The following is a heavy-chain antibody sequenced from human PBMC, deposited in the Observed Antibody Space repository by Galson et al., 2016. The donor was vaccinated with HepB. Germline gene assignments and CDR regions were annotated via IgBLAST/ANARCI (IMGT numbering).Heavy chain of an antibody. CDR1: GFTFSSHA. V-gene: IGHV3-30*04. CDR2: VSDDGSKR. CDR3: ARPPVDGGSSDGPFDH. Sequence: SLRLSCAGSGFTFSSHALHWVRQAPGKGLEWVAIVSDDGSKRDYADSVRGRFTISRDNSKNTLSLQMNSLRGEDTAVYYCARPPVDGGSSDGPFDHWGQGILVTVS. J-gene: IGHJ4*02. D-gene: IGHD5-18*01.